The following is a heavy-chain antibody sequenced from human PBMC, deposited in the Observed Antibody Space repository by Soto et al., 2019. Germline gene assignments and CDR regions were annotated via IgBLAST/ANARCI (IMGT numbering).Heavy chain of an antibody. D-gene: IGHD2-15*01. CDR2: IKQDGSEK. J-gene: IGHJ6*02. V-gene: IGHV3-7*03. CDR3: ARRIGYCSGGSCYSLTYYYYYGMDV. CDR1: GFTFSSYW. Sequence: GSLRLSCAASGFTFSSYWMSWVRQAPGKGLEWVANIKQDGSEKYYVDPVKGRFTISRDNAKNSLYLQMNSLRAEDTAVYYCARRIGYCSGGSCYSLTYYYYYGMDVWGQGTTVTVSS.